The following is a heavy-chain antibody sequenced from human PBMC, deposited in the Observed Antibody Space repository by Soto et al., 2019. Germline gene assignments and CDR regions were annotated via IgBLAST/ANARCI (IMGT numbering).Heavy chain of an antibody. V-gene: IGHV4-39*07. J-gene: IGHJ4*02. CDR1: DDSINSDKYY. CDR3: ASSWGSVDY. CDR2: IYYRGNA. Sequence: SETLSLTCSVSDDSINSDKYYWGWIRQPPGKGLEWIGSIYYRGNAYYNPSLQTRVTISLDKSKNQFSLKLSSVTAADTAVYYCASSWGSVDYWGQGTLVTVSS. D-gene: IGHD3-16*01.